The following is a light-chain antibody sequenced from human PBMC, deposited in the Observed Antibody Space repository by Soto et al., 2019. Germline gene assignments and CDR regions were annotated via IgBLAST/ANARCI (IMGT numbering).Light chain of an antibody. CDR1: QSVSSSY. CDR2: GAS. V-gene: IGKV3-20*01. CDR3: QQYGSSSWT. J-gene: IGKJ1*01. Sequence: PGERVTLSCRASQSVSSSYLTWYQQKPGQAPRLLIYGASTRATGIPARFSGSGSGTDFTLTINRLEPEDFAMYYCQQYGSSSWTFGQGTKVDIK.